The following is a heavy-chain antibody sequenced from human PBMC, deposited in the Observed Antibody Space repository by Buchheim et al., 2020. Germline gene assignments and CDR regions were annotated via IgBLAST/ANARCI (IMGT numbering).Heavy chain of an antibody. CDR1: GGSFSGYY. J-gene: IGHJ4*02. CDR3: ARVRSANWGSAAFDY. Sequence: QVQLQQWGAGLLKPSETLSPTCAVYGGSFSGYYWSWIRQPPGKGLEWIGEINHSGSTNYNPSLKSRVTISVDTSKNQFSLKLSSVTAADTAVYYCARVRSANWGSAAFDYWGQGTL. CDR2: INHSGST. D-gene: IGHD7-27*01. V-gene: IGHV4-34*01.